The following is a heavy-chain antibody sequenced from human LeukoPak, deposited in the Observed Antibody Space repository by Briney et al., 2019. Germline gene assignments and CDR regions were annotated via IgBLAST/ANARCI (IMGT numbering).Heavy chain of an antibody. CDR2: ISYDGSNK. CDR3: ARDFYYDSSGHFDLDY. J-gene: IGHJ4*02. CDR1: GFTFSSYA. V-gene: IGHV3-30*04. D-gene: IGHD3-22*01. Sequence: GGSLRLSCAASGFTFSSYAMHWVRQAPGKGLEWVAVISYDGSNKYYADSVKGRFTISRDNSKNTPYLQMNSLRAEDTAVYYCARDFYYDSSGHFDLDYWGQGTLVTVSS.